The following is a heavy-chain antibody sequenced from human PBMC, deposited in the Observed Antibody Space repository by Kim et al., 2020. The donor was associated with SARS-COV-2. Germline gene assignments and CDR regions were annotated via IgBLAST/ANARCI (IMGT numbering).Heavy chain of an antibody. CDR3: SRVSTEYYDSSGFFPPDY. Sequence: GGSLRLSCAASGFTFGDYDINWVRQAPGKGLEWVGFIRSRLSGTTNYAASVTGRFIISRDDSKRIAYLQMNSRKTEDTAVYYCSRVSTEYYDSSGFFPPDYWGQGTLVAASS. CDR2: IRSRLSGTT. J-gene: IGHJ4*02. V-gene: IGHV3-49*04. D-gene: IGHD3-22*01. CDR1: GFTFGDYD.